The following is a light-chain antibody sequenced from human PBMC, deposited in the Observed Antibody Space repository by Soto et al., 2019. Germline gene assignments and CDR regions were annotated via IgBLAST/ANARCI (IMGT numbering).Light chain of an antibody. CDR3: SSYTTITTYV. CDR2: DVR. Sequence: QSVLTQPASVSGSPGQSITISCTGTSSDVGGYNYVSWYQQHPGKAPKLMIYDVRNRPSGVSNRFSGSKSVNTASLTISGLQAEDESDYYCSSYTTITTYVFATRTKVTV. V-gene: IGLV2-14*01. CDR1: SSDVGGYNY. J-gene: IGLJ1*01.